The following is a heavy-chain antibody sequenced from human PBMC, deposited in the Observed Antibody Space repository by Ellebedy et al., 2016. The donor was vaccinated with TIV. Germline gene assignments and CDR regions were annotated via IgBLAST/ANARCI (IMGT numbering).Heavy chain of an antibody. J-gene: IGHJ4*02. CDR1: GGTFSSYA. D-gene: IGHD6-19*01. CDR2: IIPIFGTA. V-gene: IGHV1-69*13. Sequence: SVKVSCXASGGTFSSYAISWVRQAPGQGLEWMGGIIPIFGTANYAQKFQGRVTITADESTSTAYMELSSLRSEDTAVYYCARVPPGAGNQFDYWGQGTLVTVSS. CDR3: ARVPPGAGNQFDY.